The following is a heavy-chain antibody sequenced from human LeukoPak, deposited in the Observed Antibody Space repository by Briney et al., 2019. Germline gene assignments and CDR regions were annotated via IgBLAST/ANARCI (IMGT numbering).Heavy chain of an antibody. Sequence: GGSLRLSCAASGFTFSSYWMHWVRQAPGKGLVWVSRINSDGSSTSYADSVKGRFTISRDNAKNTLYLQMNSLRAEDMALYYCAKDSHHLDYYYMDVWGKGTTVTVSS. J-gene: IGHJ6*03. V-gene: IGHV3-74*01. D-gene: IGHD1-14*01. CDR1: GFTFSSYW. CDR2: INSDGSST. CDR3: AKDSHHLDYYYMDV.